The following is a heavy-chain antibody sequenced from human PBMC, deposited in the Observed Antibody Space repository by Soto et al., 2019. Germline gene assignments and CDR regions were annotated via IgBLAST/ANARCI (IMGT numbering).Heavy chain of an antibody. Sequence: GXSLKVSCKASGYTFTGYYMHWVRQAPGQGLEWMGWINPNSGGTNYAQKFQGWVTMTRDTSISTAYMELSRLRSDDTAVYYCARGRPQRSSSHFDYWGQGTLVTVSS. J-gene: IGHJ4*02. CDR1: GYTFTGYY. V-gene: IGHV1-2*04. CDR3: ARGRPQRSSSHFDY. D-gene: IGHD6-6*01. CDR2: INPNSGGT.